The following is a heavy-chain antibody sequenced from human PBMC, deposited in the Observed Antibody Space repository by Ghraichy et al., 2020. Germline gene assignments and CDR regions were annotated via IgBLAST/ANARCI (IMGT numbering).Heavy chain of an antibody. J-gene: IGHJ4*02. CDR3: AKGDCSSSDCTRGY. Sequence: LTCAASGFTFSSFWMHWVRQAPGKGLEWVANINPDGGDKYYVDSVKGRFTISRDNAKNSLFLQMHSLRAEDTAVYYCAKGDCSSSDCTRGYWGQGTLVTVSS. D-gene: IGHD2-2*01. CDR2: INPDGGDK. V-gene: IGHV3-7*01. CDR1: GFTFSSFW.